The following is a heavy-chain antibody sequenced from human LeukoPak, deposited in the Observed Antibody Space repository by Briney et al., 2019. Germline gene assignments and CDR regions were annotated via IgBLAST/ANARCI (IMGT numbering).Heavy chain of an antibody. CDR1: GFTLSSYA. CDR3: ARDLATRQRTGLYDS. D-gene: IGHD3-16*02. CDR2: IYVDGST. J-gene: IGHJ4*02. Sequence: GGSLRLSCAASGFTLSSYAMSWVRQAPGKGLQWVSVIYVDGSTYYADSVKGRITISRDNSRNTLYLQMNSLRAEDTAVYYCARDLATRQRTGLYDSWGQGALVTVSS. V-gene: IGHV3-66*01.